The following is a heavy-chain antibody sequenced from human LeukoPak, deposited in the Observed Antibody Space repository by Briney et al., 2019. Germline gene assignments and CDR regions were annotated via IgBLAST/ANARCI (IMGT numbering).Heavy chain of an antibody. CDR1: GFTFSSYG. CDR2: IRYDGSNK. CDR3: AKDFGGGSGWPNQLCFQH. V-gene: IGHV3-30*02. D-gene: IGHD6-19*01. Sequence: PGGSLRLSCAASGFTFSSYGMHWVRQAPGKGLEWVAFIRYDGSNKYYADSVKGRFTISRDNPKNTLYLQMNSLRAEDTAVYYCAKDFGGGSGWPNQLCFQHWGQGTLVTVSS. J-gene: IGHJ1*01.